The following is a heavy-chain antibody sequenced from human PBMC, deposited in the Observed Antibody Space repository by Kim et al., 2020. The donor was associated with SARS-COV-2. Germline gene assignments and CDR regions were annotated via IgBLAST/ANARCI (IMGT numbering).Heavy chain of an antibody. D-gene: IGHD1-7*01. CDR3: AKGSGITGTTFDY. Sequence: YADSVKGRFTISRDNSKNTLYLQMNSLRAEDTAVYYCAKGSGITGTTFDYWGQGTLVTVSS. V-gene: IGHV3-30*02. J-gene: IGHJ4*02.